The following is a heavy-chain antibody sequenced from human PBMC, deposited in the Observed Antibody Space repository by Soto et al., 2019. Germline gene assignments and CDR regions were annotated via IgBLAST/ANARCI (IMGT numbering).Heavy chain of an antibody. V-gene: IGHV3-74*01. Sequence: EVQLVDSGGGLVQPGGSLRLSCAASEFTFRSYWMHWVRQSPGKGLVWVSRISGDGSSTNYADSVKGRFTISRDNAKNTVYLQIDSLRAGDTAVYYCARSPPGTYGAFDLWGQGTMVTVSS. CDR2: ISGDGSST. CDR3: ARSPPGTYGAFDL. CDR1: EFTFRSYW. D-gene: IGHD1-7*01. J-gene: IGHJ3*01.